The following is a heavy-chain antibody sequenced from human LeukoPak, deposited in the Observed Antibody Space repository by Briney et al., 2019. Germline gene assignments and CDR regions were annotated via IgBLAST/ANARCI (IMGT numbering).Heavy chain of an antibody. Sequence: GGSLRLSCAASGFTFSDYYMSWIRQAPGKGLEWVSYISSSGSTIYYADSVKGRFTISRDNAKNSLYLQMNSLRAEDTAVYYCARHFCSGGSCYSLQYYLDYWGQGTLVTVSS. D-gene: IGHD2-15*01. CDR1: GFTFSDYY. V-gene: IGHV3-11*01. CDR3: ARHFCSGGSCYSLQYYLDY. J-gene: IGHJ4*02. CDR2: ISSSGSTI.